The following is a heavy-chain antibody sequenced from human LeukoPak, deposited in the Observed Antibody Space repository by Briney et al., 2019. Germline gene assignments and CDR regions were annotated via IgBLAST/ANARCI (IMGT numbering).Heavy chain of an antibody. Sequence: SQTLSLTCTVSGASISSVDYYWSWIRQPPGKGLEWIGYIYYSGSTYYNPSLKSRLTISRDTSKTQVSLKVSSVTAADTAVYYCARVPYGDYINYWGQGTLVTVSS. CDR3: ARVPYGDYINY. CDR1: GASISSVDYY. CDR2: IYYSGST. J-gene: IGHJ4*02. D-gene: IGHD4-17*01. V-gene: IGHV4-30-4*01.